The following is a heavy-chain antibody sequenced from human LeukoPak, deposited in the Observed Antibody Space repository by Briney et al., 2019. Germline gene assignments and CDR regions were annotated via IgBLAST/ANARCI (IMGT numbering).Heavy chain of an antibody. Sequence: ASVKVSCKASGYTFTRYYMHWVRQAPGQGLEWMGIINPSGGSTSYAQKFQGRVTMTRDTSTSTVYMELSSLITEDTTVYYCASGYYESSGYYLGYWGQGTLATVSS. CDR2: INPSGGST. CDR3: ASGYYESSGYYLGY. J-gene: IGHJ4*02. V-gene: IGHV1-46*01. CDR1: GYTFTRYY. D-gene: IGHD3-22*01.